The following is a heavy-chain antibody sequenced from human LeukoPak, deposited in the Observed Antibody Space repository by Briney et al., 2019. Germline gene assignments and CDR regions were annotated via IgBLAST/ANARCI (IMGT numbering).Heavy chain of an antibody. CDR1: GFTFSNYW. CDR2: TNSDGSTT. J-gene: IGHJ6*02. V-gene: IGHV3-74*01. Sequence: GGSLRLSCAASGFTFSNYWMHWVRQAPGKGLVWVSRTNSDGSTTSHADSVKGRFTISRDNAKNTLFLQLNSLRVEDTAVYYCGRGNYYGVDIWGQGTTVTVSS. CDR3: GRGNYYGVDI.